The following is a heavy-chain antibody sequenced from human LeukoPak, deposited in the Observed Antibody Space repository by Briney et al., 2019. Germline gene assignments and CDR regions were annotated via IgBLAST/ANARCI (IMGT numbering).Heavy chain of an antibody. V-gene: IGHV1-69*13. D-gene: IGHD2-2*01. CDR1: GGTFSSYA. CDR3: ARGTPIVVVPAAIGSWFDP. Sequence: SVKVSCKASGGTFSSYAISWVRQAPGQGLEWMGGIIPIFGTANYAQKFQGRVTITADESTSTAYMELSSLRSEDTAVYYCARGTPIVVVPAAIGSWFDPWGQGTLVTVSS. CDR2: IIPIFGTA. J-gene: IGHJ5*02.